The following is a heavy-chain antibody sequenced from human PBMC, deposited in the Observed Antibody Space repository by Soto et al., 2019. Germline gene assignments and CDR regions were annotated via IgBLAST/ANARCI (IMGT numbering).Heavy chain of an antibody. CDR3: ARGDGDYYDGNGYLGRH. J-gene: IGHJ4*02. Sequence: EVQLVESGGGLVQPGGSLRLSCAASGFTFSSYWMHWVRQAPGKGLVCVSRIKSDGSGTYYADSVKGRLTISRDNAKNTLYLQMNSLRAEDTAVYYCARGDGDYYDGNGYLGRHWGQGPLVTVSS. D-gene: IGHD3-22*01. CDR2: IKSDGSGT. CDR1: GFTFSSYW. V-gene: IGHV3-74*01.